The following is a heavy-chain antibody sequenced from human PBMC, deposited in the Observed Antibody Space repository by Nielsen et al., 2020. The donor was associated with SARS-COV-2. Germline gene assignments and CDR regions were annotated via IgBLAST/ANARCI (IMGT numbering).Heavy chain of an antibody. CDR1: GGSISSYY. CDR2: IYYSGST. CDR3: ARDCSCGLGSSPSYYFDY. D-gene: IGHD7-27*01. Sequence: GSLRLSCTVSGGSISSYYWSWIRQPPGKGLEWIGYIYYSGSTNYNPSLKSRVTISVDTSKNQFSLKLRSVTAADTAVYYCARDCSCGLGSSPSYYFDYWGQGTLVTVSS. V-gene: IGHV4-59*12. J-gene: IGHJ4*02.